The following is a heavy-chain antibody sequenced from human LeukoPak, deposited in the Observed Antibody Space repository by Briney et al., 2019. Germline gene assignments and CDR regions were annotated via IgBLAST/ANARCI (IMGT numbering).Heavy chain of an antibody. D-gene: IGHD3-3*01. CDR2: INPNSGGT. CDR3: ARVYDFDDYYYGMDV. Sequence: ASVKVSCKASGYTFTGYYMHWVQQAPGQGLEWMGWINPNSGGTNYAQKFQGRVTMTRDTSISTAYMELSRLRSDDTAVYYCARVYDFDDYYYGMDVWGQGTTVTVSS. CDR1: GYTFTGYY. V-gene: IGHV1-2*02. J-gene: IGHJ6*02.